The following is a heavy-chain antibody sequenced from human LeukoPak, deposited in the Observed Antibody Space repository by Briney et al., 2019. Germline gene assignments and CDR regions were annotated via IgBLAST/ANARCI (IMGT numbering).Heavy chain of an antibody. J-gene: IGHJ4*02. CDR2: VGTDGSTT. CDR1: GFPFSSYW. V-gene: IGHV3-74*01. Sequence: PGGSLRLFCAASGFPFSSYWMHWVRQVPGKGLVWVSRVGTDGSTTTYADYVKGRFTISRDNAKKTLFLQMNSLRAEDTAVYYCARVVAVALGYWGQGTLVTVSS. D-gene: IGHD6-19*01. CDR3: ARVVAVALGY.